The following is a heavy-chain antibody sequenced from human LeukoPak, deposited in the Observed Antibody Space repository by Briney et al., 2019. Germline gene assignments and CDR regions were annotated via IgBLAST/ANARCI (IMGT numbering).Heavy chain of an antibody. CDR2: IRSKANSYAT. V-gene: IGHV3-73*01. D-gene: IGHD3-3*01. CDR1: GFTFSGSA. Sequence: GGSLRLSRAASGFTFSGSAMHWVRQASGKGLEWVGRIRSKANSYATAYAASVKGRFTISRDDSKNTAYLQMNSLKTEDTAVYYCTRQPSDFWSGQRGGHAFDIWGQGTMVTVSS. J-gene: IGHJ3*02. CDR3: TRQPSDFWSGQRGGHAFDI.